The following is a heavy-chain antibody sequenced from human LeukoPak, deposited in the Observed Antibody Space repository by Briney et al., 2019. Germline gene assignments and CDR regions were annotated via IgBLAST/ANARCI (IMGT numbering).Heavy chain of an antibody. CDR2: IYYSGST. CDR1: GGSISSAGYY. V-gene: IGHV4-61*08. Sequence: PSETLSLTCTVSGGSISSAGYYWSWSRQYPEKGLEWSGYIYYSGSTNYNPSLKSRVTILIDTSKNQFSLKLSSVTAADTAVYYCARHSAHSSTNDAFDIWGQGTMVTVSS. J-gene: IGHJ3*02. D-gene: IGHD6-13*01. CDR3: ARHSAHSSTNDAFDI.